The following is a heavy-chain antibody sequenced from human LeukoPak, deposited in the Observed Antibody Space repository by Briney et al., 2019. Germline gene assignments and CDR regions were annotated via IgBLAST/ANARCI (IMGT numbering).Heavy chain of an antibody. CDR2: INPNSGGT. Sequence: ASVKVSCKASGYTFTDYYIHWVRQAPGQGLEWMGWINPNSGGTNYAQRFQGRVTMTRDTSISTAYMELSRLRSDDTAVYYCARDSATMVRGVIIKGHNWFDPWGQGTLVTVSS. CDR1: GYTFTDYY. J-gene: IGHJ5*02. D-gene: IGHD3-10*01. V-gene: IGHV1-2*02. CDR3: ARDSATMVRGVIIKGHNWFDP.